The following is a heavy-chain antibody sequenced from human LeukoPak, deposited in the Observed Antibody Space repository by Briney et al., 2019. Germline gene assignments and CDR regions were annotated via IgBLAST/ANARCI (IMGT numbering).Heavy chain of an antibody. Sequence: ASVKVSCKASGYTFTGYYMHWVRQAPGQGREWMGRINANSGGTNYAQKFQGRVTMTRDTSISTAYMELSRLRSDDTAVYYCARGTSGYGYGPGRHYYLDVWGKGTTVTVSS. CDR1: GYTFTGYY. CDR3: ARGTSGYGYGPGRHYYLDV. CDR2: INANSGGT. J-gene: IGHJ6*03. V-gene: IGHV1-2*06. D-gene: IGHD5-18*01.